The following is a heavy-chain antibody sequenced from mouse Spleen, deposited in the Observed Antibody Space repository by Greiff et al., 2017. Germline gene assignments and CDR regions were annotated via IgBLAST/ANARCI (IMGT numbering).Heavy chain of an antibody. Sequence: QVQLQQPGAELVMPGASVKLSCKASGYTFTSYDINWVKQSPGQGLEWIGWIYARGGSTYYNEKFKGKATLTVDTSSSTVYMELHSLTSEDSAVYFCARSYRCFDYWGQGTTLTVSS. CDR3: ARSYRCFDY. D-gene: IGHD2-14*01. CDR1: GYTFTSYD. V-gene: IGHV1-85*01. J-gene: IGHJ2*01. CDR2: IYARGGST.